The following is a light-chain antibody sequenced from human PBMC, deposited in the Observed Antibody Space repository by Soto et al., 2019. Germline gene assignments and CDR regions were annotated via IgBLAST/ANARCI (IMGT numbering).Light chain of an antibody. CDR2: GAS. CDR1: QSVSSTY. CDR3: QQYGSSPQT. V-gene: IGKV3-20*01. Sequence: EMGLTQSPGTLSFSPGERATLSFRASQSVSSTYLAWYQQKPGQAPRLLIYGASTRATGIPDSFSGSGSGTDFTLTISRLEPEDFAVYYCQQYGSSPQTFGQGTKVDIK. J-gene: IGKJ1*01.